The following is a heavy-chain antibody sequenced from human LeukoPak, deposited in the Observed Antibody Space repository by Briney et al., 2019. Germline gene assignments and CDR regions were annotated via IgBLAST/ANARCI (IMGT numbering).Heavy chain of an antibody. J-gene: IGHJ5*02. CDR2: MHHSGST. V-gene: IGHV4-38-2*02. CDR1: GYSISSGYF. CDR3: ARDRLQLQS. D-gene: IGHD1-1*01. Sequence: SETLSLTCTVSGYSISSGYFWGWIRQPPGKGLEWIGNMHHSGSTFYNPSLKSRVTISVDKSKNQFSLKLSSVTAADTAVYYCARDRLQLQSWGQGTLVTVSS.